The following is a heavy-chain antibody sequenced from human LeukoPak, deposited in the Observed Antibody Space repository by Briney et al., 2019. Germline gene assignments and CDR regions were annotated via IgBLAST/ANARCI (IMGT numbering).Heavy chain of an antibody. CDR1: GFIFSSYW. Sequence: PGGSLRLSCAASGFIFSSYWMSWVRQAPGKGLEWVANIKQDGSEKYYVDSVKGRFTISRDNAKNSLYLQMNSLRAEDTAVYYCARAPGIAAAATEDYWGQGTLVTVSS. CDR2: IKQDGSEK. CDR3: ARAPGIAAAATEDY. J-gene: IGHJ4*02. V-gene: IGHV3-7*01. D-gene: IGHD6-13*01.